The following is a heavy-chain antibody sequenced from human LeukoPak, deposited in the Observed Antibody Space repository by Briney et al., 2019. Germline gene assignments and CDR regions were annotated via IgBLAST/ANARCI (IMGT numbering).Heavy chain of an antibody. CDR2: ISGRDGST. V-gene: IGHV3-23*01. CDR1: GFTFSSYA. D-gene: IGHD3-16*02. J-gene: IGHJ4*02. CDR3: AKEHDYVWGSYRSVPFDY. Sequence: GGSLRLSCAASGFTFSSYAMSWVRQAPGKGLEWVSGISGRDGSTYDADSVKGRFTISRDNSKNTLYLQMNSLRAEDTAVYYCAKEHDYVWGSYRSVPFDYWGQGTLVTVSS.